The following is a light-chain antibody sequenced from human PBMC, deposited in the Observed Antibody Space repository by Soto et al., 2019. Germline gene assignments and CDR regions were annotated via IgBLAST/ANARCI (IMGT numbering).Light chain of an antibody. V-gene: IGLV2-23*01. Sequence: QSVLTQPASVSGSPGQSITISCTGTSSDVGNSNRVSWYQHHPGTDPKVMIYEGIKRPSGVSIRFSGSKSGNMASLTISGLQAEDEADYYCSSYAGSGTWVFGGGTKLTVL. CDR1: SSDVGNSNR. CDR2: EGI. J-gene: IGLJ3*02. CDR3: SSYAGSGTWV.